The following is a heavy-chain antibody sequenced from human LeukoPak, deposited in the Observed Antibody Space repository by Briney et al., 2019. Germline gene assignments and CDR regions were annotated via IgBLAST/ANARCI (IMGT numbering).Heavy chain of an antibody. Sequence: GASVKVSCKASGGTFSSYAISWVRQAPGQGLEWMGGIIPIFGTANYAQKFQGRVTITADESTSTAYMELSSLRSEDTAVYYCASLNYYDSSGYYPYYFDCWGQGTLVTVSS. CDR1: GGTFSSYA. CDR3: ASLNYYDSSGYYPYYFDC. CDR2: IIPIFGTA. J-gene: IGHJ4*02. V-gene: IGHV1-69*13. D-gene: IGHD3-22*01.